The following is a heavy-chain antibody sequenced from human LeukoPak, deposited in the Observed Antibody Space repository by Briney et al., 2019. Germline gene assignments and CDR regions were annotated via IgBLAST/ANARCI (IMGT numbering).Heavy chain of an antibody. CDR2: INSDGSST. Sequence: GGSLRLSCAASGFTFSSYWMHWVRQAPRKGLVWVSHINSDGSSTSYADSVKGRFTISRDNAKNTLYLQMSSLRAEDTAVYYCARDGSYWYFDLWGRGTLVTVSS. CDR1: GFTFSSYW. CDR3: ARDGSYWYFDL. J-gene: IGHJ2*01. D-gene: IGHD2-15*01. V-gene: IGHV3-74*01.